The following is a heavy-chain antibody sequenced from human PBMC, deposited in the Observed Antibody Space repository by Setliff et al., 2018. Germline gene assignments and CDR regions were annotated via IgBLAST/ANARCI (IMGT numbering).Heavy chain of an antibody. CDR2: IYYSGST. D-gene: IGHD3-22*01. V-gene: IGHV4-61*08. J-gene: IGHJ4*02. CDR3: ARDSGYYLYYFDY. CDR1: GGSISSGDYH. Sequence: SETLSLTCTVSGGSISSGDYHWSWIRQPPGKGLEWIGYIYYSGSTYYNPSLKSRVTISVDTSKNQYSLKLRSVTAADPAVYYCARDSGYYLYYFDYWGQGTLVTVSS.